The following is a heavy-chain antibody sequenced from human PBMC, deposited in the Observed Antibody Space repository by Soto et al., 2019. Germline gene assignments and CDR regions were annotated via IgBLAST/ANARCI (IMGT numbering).Heavy chain of an antibody. D-gene: IGHD3-10*01. V-gene: IGHV4-39*01. CDR2: IYYSGST. Sequence: PSETLSLTCTVSGGPISSSSYYWGWIRQPPGKGLEWIGSIYYSGSTYYNPSLKSRVTISVDTSKNQFSLKLSSVTAADTAVYYCAGGGLWFGELSYWGQGTLVTVSS. CDR3: AGGGLWFGELSY. J-gene: IGHJ4*02. CDR1: GGPISSSSYY.